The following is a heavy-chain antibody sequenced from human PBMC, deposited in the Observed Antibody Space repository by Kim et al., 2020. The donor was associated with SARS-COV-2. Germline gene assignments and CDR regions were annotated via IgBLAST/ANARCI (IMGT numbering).Heavy chain of an antibody. D-gene: IGHD4-17*01. CDR2: ISASGATP. Sequence: GGSLRLSCAASGFTFSSYAMSWVRQAPEKGLEWVSGISASGATPYYADSVKGRFTISRDNSKNTLYLQMNSLRAEYTAVYYCAKVNDYGDYLQWYFDLWG. J-gene: IGHJ2*01. CDR3: AKVNDYGDYLQWYFDL. V-gene: IGHV3-23*01. CDR1: GFTFSSYA.